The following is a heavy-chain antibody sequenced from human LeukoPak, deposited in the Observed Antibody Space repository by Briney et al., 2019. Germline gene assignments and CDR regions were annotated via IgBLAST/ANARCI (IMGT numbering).Heavy chain of an antibody. D-gene: IGHD3-9*01. J-gene: IGHJ4*02. Sequence: GGSLRLSCAASGFTFSSYSMNWVRQAPGKGLEWVSYISSSSSTIYYADSVKGRFTISRDNAKNSLYLQMSSLRSDDTAVYYCARDLLQYFDWLTMAGYWGQGTLVSVSS. V-gene: IGHV3-48*01. CDR3: ARDLLQYFDWLTMAGY. CDR1: GFTFSSYS. CDR2: ISSSSSTI.